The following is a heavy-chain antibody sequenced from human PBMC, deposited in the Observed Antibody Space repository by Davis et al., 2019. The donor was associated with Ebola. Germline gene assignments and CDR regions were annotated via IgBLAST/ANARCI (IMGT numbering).Heavy chain of an antibody. CDR1: GFIFSSFG. J-gene: IGHJ4*02. V-gene: IGHV3-33*01. D-gene: IGHD4-11*01. CDR3: ARGNNYAGDY. Sequence: PGGSLRLSCAASGFIFSSFGMHWVRRAPGKGLEWVSFIYYDGSHEDYADSVKGRFTISRDNSKNTLYLQMDSLRAEDTAVYYCARGNNYAGDYWGQGTLVTVSS. CDR2: IYYDGSHE.